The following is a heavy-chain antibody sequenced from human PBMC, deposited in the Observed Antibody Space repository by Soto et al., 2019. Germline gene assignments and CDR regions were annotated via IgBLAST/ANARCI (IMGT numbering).Heavy chain of an antibody. D-gene: IGHD3-22*01. J-gene: IGHJ3*02. CDR1: GFTFSSYG. CDR2: ISYDGSNK. Sequence: GGSLRLSCAASGFTFSSYGMHWVRQAPGKGLEWVAVISYDGSNKYYADSVKGRFTISRDNSKNTLYLQMNSLRAEDTAVYYCAKLGYYDSSGYYPVNIWGQGTMVTVS. CDR3: AKLGYYDSSGYYPVNI. V-gene: IGHV3-30*18.